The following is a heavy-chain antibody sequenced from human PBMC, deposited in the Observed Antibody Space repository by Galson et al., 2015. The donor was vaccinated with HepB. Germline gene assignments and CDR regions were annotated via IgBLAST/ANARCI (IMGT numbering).Heavy chain of an antibody. Sequence: ETLSLTCTVSGSSISSSSYYWGWIRQPPGKGLEWIGSIYYSGSTYYNPSLKSRVTISVDTSKNQFSLKLSSVTAADTAVYYCARDRPLYSSSWYELTAKPTNWFDPWGQGTLVTVSS. CDR2: IYYSGST. J-gene: IGHJ5*02. CDR3: ARDRPLYSSSWYELTAKPTNWFDP. V-gene: IGHV4-39*07. D-gene: IGHD6-13*01. CDR1: GSSISSSSYY.